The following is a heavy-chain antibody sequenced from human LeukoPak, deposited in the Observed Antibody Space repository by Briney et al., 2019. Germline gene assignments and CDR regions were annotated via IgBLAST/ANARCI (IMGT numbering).Heavy chain of an antibody. CDR2: IIPIFGTA. CDR1: GGTFSSYA. CDR3: ARSEFLYSGSYYPLDY. V-gene: IGHV1-69*05. Sequence: GGSVKVSCKASGGTFSSYAISWVRQAPGQGLELMGRIIPIFGTANYAQKFQGRVTITTDESTSTAYMELSSLRSEDTAVYYCARSEFLYSGSYYPLDYWGQGTLVTVSS. D-gene: IGHD1-26*01. J-gene: IGHJ4*02.